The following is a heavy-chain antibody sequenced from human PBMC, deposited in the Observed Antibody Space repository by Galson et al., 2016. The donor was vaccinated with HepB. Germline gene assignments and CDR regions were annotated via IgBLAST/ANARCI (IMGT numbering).Heavy chain of an antibody. V-gene: IGHV3-23*01. D-gene: IGHD2-21*02. CDR2: ISGRGGST. CDR3: AKSLLGVTLVSYYYGMDV. CDR1: GFTFSSYA. Sequence: SLRLSCAASGFTFSSYAMSWVRQAPGKGLEWVSGISGRGGSTYYADSVKGRLTISRDNSKNTPYLQMNSLRAEDTAVYYCAKSLLGVTLVSYYYGMDVWGQGTTVTVSS. J-gene: IGHJ6*02.